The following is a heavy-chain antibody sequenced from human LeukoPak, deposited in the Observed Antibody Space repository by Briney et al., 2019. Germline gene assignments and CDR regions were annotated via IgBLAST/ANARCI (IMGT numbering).Heavy chain of an antibody. CDR2: ITSSGDGT. D-gene: IGHD3-10*01. J-gene: IGHJ4*02. Sequence: GGSLRLSCAASGFTFRNYAMSWVRQAPGKGLEWVSTITSSGDGTYYADSVKGRFTISRDNSKNTLYLQMSSLRAEDTAVYCCAEDRAVLNGGIDYWGQGTLVTVSS. V-gene: IGHV3-23*01. CDR3: AEDRAVLNGGIDY. CDR1: GFTFRNYA.